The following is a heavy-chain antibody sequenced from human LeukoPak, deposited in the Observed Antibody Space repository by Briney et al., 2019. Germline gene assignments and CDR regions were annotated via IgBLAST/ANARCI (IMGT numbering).Heavy chain of an antibody. J-gene: IGHJ4*02. CDR2: ISAYNGNT. CDR3: ARVSSYGSGSYYNPWIDY. D-gene: IGHD3-10*01. V-gene: IGHV1-18*01. CDR1: GYTFTSYG. Sequence: ASVKVSCKASGYTFTSYGISWVRQAPGQGLEWMGWISAYNGNTNYAQKLQGRVTMTTDTSTSTAYMELRSLRPDDTAVYYCARVSSYGSGSYYNPWIDYWGQGTLVTVSS.